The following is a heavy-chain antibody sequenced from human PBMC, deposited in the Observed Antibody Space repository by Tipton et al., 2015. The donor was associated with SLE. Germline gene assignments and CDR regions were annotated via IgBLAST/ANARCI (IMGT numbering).Heavy chain of an antibody. CDR3: ARASLSTTLNS. D-gene: IGHD4-17*01. Sequence: TLSLTCTVSGGSISTYYWSWIRQPAGRGLEWIGHVFIGGRTIYNSSLRSRATISVDTSKNHFSLKLSSVTAADTAMYYCARASLSTTLNSWGQGTLVTVSS. CDR2: VFIGGRT. CDR1: GGSISTYY. V-gene: IGHV4-4*07. J-gene: IGHJ5*02.